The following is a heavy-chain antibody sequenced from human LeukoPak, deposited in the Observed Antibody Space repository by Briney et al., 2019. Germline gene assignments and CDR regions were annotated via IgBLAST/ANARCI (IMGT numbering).Heavy chain of an antibody. J-gene: IGHJ3*02. Sequence: PGGSLRLSCAASGFTFSSYGMHWVRQAPGKGLEWVAFIRYDGSNKYYADSVKGRFTISRDNSKNTRYLQMNSLRAEDTAVYYCAKGYYGSGSYYSYDAFDIWGQGTMVTVSS. D-gene: IGHD3-10*01. CDR3: AKGYYGSGSYYSYDAFDI. V-gene: IGHV3-30*02. CDR1: GFTFSSYG. CDR2: IRYDGSNK.